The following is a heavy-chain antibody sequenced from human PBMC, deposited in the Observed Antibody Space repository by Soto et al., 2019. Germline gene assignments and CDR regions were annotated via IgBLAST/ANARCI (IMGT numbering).Heavy chain of an antibody. D-gene: IGHD3-10*01. CDR3: AVLGMVRGALDYYMDV. Sequence: EVQLVESGGGLVQPGGSLRLSCAASGFTVSSNYMSWVRQAPGKGLEWVSVIYSGGSTYYADSVKGRFTISRDNSKNTLYLQMNSPRAEDTAVYYCAVLGMVRGALDYYMDVWGKGTTVTVSS. V-gene: IGHV3-66*01. CDR2: IYSGGST. CDR1: GFTVSSNY. J-gene: IGHJ6*03.